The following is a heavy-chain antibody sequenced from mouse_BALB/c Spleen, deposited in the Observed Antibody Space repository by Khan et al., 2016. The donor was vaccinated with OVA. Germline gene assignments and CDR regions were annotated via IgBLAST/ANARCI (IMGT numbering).Heavy chain of an antibody. Sequence: EVQLQQSGAELVKPGASVKLSCTASDFNIKDTYIHWVKERPEQGPEWIGRIDPANGDTKYDPKFQGKATITADTSSNTAYLQLSSLTSEDTAVDYCATLYGSPFTYWGQGTLVTVSA. CDR3: ATLYGSPFTY. CDR1: DFNIKDTY. V-gene: IGHV14-3*02. J-gene: IGHJ3*01. D-gene: IGHD1-1*02. CDR2: IDPANGDT.